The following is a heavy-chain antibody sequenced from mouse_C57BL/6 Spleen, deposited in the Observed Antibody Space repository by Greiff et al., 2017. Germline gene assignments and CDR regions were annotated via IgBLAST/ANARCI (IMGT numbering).Heavy chain of an antibody. D-gene: IGHD2-4*01. V-gene: IGHV5-6*02. CDR3: ARRLLITEGAMDY. CDR2: ISSGGSYT. CDR1: GFTFSSYG. J-gene: IGHJ4*01. Sequence: EVMLVESGGDLVKPGGSLKLSCAASGFTFSSYGMSWVRQTPDKRLAWVATISSGGSYTYYPDSVKGRFTISRDNAKNTLYLQMSSLKSEDTAMYYCARRLLITEGAMDYWGQGTSVTVSS.